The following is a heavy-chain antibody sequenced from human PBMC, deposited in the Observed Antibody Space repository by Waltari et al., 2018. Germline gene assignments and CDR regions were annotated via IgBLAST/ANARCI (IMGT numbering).Heavy chain of an antibody. V-gene: IGHV4-61*09. J-gene: IGHJ5*02. CDR3: ARQGASGWSNWFDP. CDR1: GGPISSGSDF. D-gene: IGHD6-19*01. CDR2: VSTSGNT. Sequence: QVHLQESGPGLVKPSQTLSLTCTVSGGPISSGSDFWSWIRQSAGKGLEWIGHVSTSGNTRYKASLKSRVTISMDTSKNEFSLKLTSVTAADTAVYYCARQGASGWSNWFDPWGQGTLVTVSS.